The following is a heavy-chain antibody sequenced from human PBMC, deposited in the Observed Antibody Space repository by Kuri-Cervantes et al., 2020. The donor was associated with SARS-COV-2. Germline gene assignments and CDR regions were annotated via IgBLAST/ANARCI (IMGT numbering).Heavy chain of an antibody. J-gene: IGHJ4*02. V-gene: IGHV4-30-4*08. Sequence: SETLSLTCTVSGGSLSSGDYYWTWVRQPPGKGLEWIGNIYYSGSASYNPSLKSRLTMSLDTSKNQFSLKLSSVTAADTAVYYCAREDSSSWLYSYDYWGQGTLVTVSS. D-gene: IGHD6-13*01. CDR2: IYYSGSA. CDR1: GGSLSSGDYY. CDR3: AREDSSSWLYSYDY.